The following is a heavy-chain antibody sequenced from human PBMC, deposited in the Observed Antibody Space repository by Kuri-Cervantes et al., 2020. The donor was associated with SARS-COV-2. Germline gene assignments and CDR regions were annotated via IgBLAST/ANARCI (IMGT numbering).Heavy chain of an antibody. CDR3: ASGGIAAAGTGWFDP. J-gene: IGHJ5*02. D-gene: IGHD6-13*01. Sequence: GGSLRLSCAASGLTFDDYGMSWVRQAPGKGLEWASGINWNGGSTGYADSVKGRFTISRDNAKNSLYLQMNSLRAEDTAVYYCASGGIAAAGTGWFDPWGQGTLVTVSS. CDR2: INWNGGST. CDR1: GLTFDDYG. V-gene: IGHV3-20*04.